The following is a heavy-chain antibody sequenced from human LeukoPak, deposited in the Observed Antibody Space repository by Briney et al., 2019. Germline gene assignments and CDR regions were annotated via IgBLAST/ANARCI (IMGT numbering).Heavy chain of an antibody. CDR2: ISTDGSST. CDR3: ASYLTSIPSGMDV. CDR1: RFTFSSYW. D-gene: IGHD2/OR15-2a*01. J-gene: IGHJ6*02. Sequence: SLRLSCAASRFTFSSYWMHCVRQAPGKGLVCVSRISTDGSSTTYADSVKGRFTISRDNVKNTLFLQMNSLRAEDTAVYYCASYLTSIPSGMDVWGQGTTVSVSS. V-gene: IGHV3-74*01.